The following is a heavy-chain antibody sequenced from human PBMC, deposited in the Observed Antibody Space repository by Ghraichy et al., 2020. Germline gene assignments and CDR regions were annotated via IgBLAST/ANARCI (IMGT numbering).Heavy chain of an antibody. Sequence: GGSLRLSCAASGFTVSSNYMSWVRQAPGKGLEWVSVIYSGGSTYYADSVKGRFTISRDNSKNTLYLQMNSLRAEDTAVYYCARDSPSHQNDYGGNPRYYYYYGMDVWGQGTTVTVSS. J-gene: IGHJ6*02. CDR3: ARDSPSHQNDYGGNPRYYYYYGMDV. V-gene: IGHV3-66*01. CDR2: IYSGGST. CDR1: GFTVSSNY. D-gene: IGHD4-23*01.